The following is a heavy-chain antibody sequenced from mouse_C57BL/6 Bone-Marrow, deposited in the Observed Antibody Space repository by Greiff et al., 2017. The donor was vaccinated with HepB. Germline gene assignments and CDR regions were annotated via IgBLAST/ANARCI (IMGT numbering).Heavy chain of an antibody. Sequence: QVQLQQSGAELARPGASVKLSCKASGYTFTSYGISWVNQRPGQGLEWIGEIYPRSGNTYYNEKFKGKATLTADKSSSTAYMELRSLTSEDSAVYFCAREINYLFAYWGQGTLVTVSA. CDR1: GYTFTSYG. CDR3: AREINYLFAY. J-gene: IGHJ3*01. CDR2: IYPRSGNT. V-gene: IGHV1-81*01. D-gene: IGHD2-1*01.